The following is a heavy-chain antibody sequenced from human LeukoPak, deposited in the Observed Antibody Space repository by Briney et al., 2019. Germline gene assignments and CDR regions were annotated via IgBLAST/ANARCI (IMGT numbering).Heavy chain of an antibody. CDR3: ARSVATIFDYYMDV. CDR2: IYYRGTT. Sequence: SETLSLTCTVSGGSINSHYWSWIRQPPGKGLEWIGHIYYRGTTKYIPSLKSRVTISLDMSKNQFSLKLTSATAADTAVYYRARSVATIFDYYMDVWGNGTTVTVSS. D-gene: IGHD5-24*01. J-gene: IGHJ6*03. CDR1: GGSINSHY. V-gene: IGHV4-59*11.